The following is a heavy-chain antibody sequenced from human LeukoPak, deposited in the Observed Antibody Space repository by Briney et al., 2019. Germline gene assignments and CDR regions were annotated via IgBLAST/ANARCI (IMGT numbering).Heavy chain of an antibody. CDR3: ARVKYYGDPTYYYYYMDV. Sequence: PGGSLRLSCAASGFTFSSYEMNWVRQAPGKGLEWVSYISSSGSTIYYADSVKGRFTISRDNAKNSLYLQMNSLRAEDTAVYYCARVKYYGDPTYYYYYMDVWGKGTTVTISS. V-gene: IGHV3-48*03. CDR1: GFTFSSYE. D-gene: IGHD3-10*01. CDR2: ISSSGSTI. J-gene: IGHJ6*03.